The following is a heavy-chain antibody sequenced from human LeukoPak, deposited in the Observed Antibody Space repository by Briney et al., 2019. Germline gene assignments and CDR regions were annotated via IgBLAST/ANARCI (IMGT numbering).Heavy chain of an antibody. CDR1: GGSISSGDYY. D-gene: IGHD3-10*01. CDR2: IYYSGST. Sequence: PSETLSLTCTVSGGSISSGDYYWSWIRQPPGKGLEWIGYIYYSGSTYYNPSLKSRVTISVDTSKNQFSLKLSSVIAADTAGYYCPSGSRGYFDYWAQGPLVTVSS. J-gene: IGHJ4*02. V-gene: IGHV4-30-4*01. CDR3: PSGSRGYFDY.